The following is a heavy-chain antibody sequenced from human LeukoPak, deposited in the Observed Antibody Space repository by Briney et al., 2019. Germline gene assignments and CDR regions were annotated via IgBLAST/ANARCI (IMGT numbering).Heavy chain of an antibody. J-gene: IGHJ3*02. CDR1: GGSISSYY. D-gene: IGHD2-15*01. CDR2: IYYSGST. V-gene: IGHV4-59*01. CDR3: ARLLNAPLRGAFDI. Sequence: TETLSLTCTVSGGSISSYYWSWIRQPPGKGLEWIGYIYYSGSTNYNPSLKSRVTISVDTSKNQFSLKLSSVSAADTAVYYCARLLNAPLRGAFDIWGQGTMVTVSS.